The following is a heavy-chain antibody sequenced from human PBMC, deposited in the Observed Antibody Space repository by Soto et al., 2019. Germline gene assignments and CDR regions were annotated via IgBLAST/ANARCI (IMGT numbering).Heavy chain of an antibody. J-gene: IGHJ4*02. D-gene: IGHD3-10*01. CDR2: ISGGGDTT. V-gene: IGHV3-23*01. Sequence: EVQLLESGGGLVQPGGSLRLPCAASGFTFNNYAMTWVRQAPGKGLEWVSAISGGGDTTSYADSVKGRFTVSREGSKNTLYLQMSSLRAEDTALYYCAKGRGGSGSLTPRVDFWGQGTLVTVSS. CDR3: AKGRGGSGSLTPRVDF. CDR1: GFTFNNYA.